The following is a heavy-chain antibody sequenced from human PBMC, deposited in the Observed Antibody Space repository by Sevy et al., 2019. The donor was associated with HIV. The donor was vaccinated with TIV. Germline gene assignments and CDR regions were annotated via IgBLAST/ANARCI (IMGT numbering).Heavy chain of an antibody. D-gene: IGHD2-21*01. CDR1: GGSTSTYY. CDR2: ISDSGFS. J-gene: IGHJ6*02. CDR3: ARGGGETDWGMDV. V-gene: IGHV4-59*01. Sequence: SETLSLTWTVSGGSTSTYYWNWIRQPPGKGLEWIGYISDSGFSNENPSLRSRVTISIDTSKNQFSLRLTSVSAADTAVYYCARGGGETDWGMDVWGPGTTVTVSS.